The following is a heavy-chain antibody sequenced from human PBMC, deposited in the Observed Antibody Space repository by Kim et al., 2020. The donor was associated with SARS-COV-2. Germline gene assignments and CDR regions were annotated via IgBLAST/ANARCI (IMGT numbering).Heavy chain of an antibody. V-gene: IGHV3-74*01. CDR3: ARVFRVTFYSGMDF. Sequence: GGSLRLSCAASGFTFSSYSMHWVRQAPGKGLVWVSRINSNGSSTNYADSVKGRFTISRDNAKDTLYLQMDSLRAEDSAVYYCARVFRVTFYSGMDFWGQGTAVTASS. CDR1: GFTFSSYS. J-gene: IGHJ6*02. D-gene: IGHD3-10*01. CDR2: INSNGSST.